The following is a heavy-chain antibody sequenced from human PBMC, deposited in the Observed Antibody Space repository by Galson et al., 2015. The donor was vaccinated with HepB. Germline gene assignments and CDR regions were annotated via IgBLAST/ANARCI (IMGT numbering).Heavy chain of an antibody. CDR1: GGSFSGYY. Sequence: ETLSLTCAVYGGSFSGYYWSWIRQPPGKGLEWIGEINHSGSTNYNPSLKSRVTISVDTSKNQFSLKLSPVTAADTAVYYCARGRGGYSYGYNYYYGMDVWGQGTTVTVSS. D-gene: IGHD5-18*01. CDR3: ARGRGGYSYGYNYYYGMDV. J-gene: IGHJ6*02. V-gene: IGHV4-34*01. CDR2: INHSGST.